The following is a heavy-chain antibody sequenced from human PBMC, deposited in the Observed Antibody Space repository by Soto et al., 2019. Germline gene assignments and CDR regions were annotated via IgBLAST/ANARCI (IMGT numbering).Heavy chain of an antibody. CDR3: ARGHYMTAGYPFPYFAF. V-gene: IGHV1-2*02. D-gene: IGHD2-21*02. Sequence: HLGQSGAEVKRPGASLKVSCKASGYSFTGYYIHWVRQAPGQGLEWMGWINPDSGATTYAQKFLGRVTLPSDTSISTASMGLASRPSDATAGYYWARGHYMTAGYPFPYFAFWGPGTLV. J-gene: IGHJ4*02. CDR1: GYSFTGYY. CDR2: INPDSGAT.